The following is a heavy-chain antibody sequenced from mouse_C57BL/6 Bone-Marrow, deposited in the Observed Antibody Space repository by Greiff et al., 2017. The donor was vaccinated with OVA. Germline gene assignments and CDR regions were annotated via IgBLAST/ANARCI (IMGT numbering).Heavy chain of an antibody. Sequence: QVQLQQPGAELVRPGTSVKLSCTASGYTFTSYWMHWVKQRPGQGLEWIGVIDPSDSYTNYNQKFKGKATLTVDTSSSTAYMQLSSLTSEDSAVYYCAREGYYGPRDYWGQGTSVTVSS. CDR1: GYTFTSYW. J-gene: IGHJ4*01. CDR2: IDPSDSYT. CDR3: AREGYYGPRDY. V-gene: IGHV1-59*01. D-gene: IGHD1-1*01.